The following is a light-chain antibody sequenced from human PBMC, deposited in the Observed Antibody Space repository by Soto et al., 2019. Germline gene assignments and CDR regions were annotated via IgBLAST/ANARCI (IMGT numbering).Light chain of an antibody. Sequence: QSVLSQPPSASSTPGQRVTISCSGSSSTIGSNPVNWYQQLPGTAPKRLIYSNNQRPSGVPDRFSGSKSGTSASLAISGLLSEDDADYYCAAWDDSLKGPVFGGGTKVTVL. CDR1: SSTIGSNP. CDR2: SNN. J-gene: IGLJ3*02. CDR3: AAWDDSLKGPV. V-gene: IGLV1-44*01.